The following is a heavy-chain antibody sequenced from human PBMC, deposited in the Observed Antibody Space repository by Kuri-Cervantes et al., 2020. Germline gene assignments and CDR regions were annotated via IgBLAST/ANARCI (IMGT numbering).Heavy chain of an antibody. D-gene: IGHD4-17*01. Sequence: GGSPRLSCAASGFTFSSYWMHWVRQAPGKGLMWVSRINSDGSSTSYADSVKGRFTISRDNAKNTLYLQMNSLRAEDTAVYYCARSTVTKRMDWGQGTLVTVSS. V-gene: IGHV3-74*01. J-gene: IGHJ4*02. CDR2: INSDGSST. CDR1: GFTFSSYW. CDR3: ARSTVTKRMD.